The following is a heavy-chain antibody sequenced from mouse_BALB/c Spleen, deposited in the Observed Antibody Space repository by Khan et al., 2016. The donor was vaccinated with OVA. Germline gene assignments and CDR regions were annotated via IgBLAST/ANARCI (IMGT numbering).Heavy chain of an antibody. CDR1: GFSLTNYG. CDR3: VRQPYFHYYVMDY. Sequence: QVQLKQSGPGLVAPSQSLSITCTISGFSLTNYGVHWVRQPPGKGLEWLVVIWSDGTTTYDSALKSRLTISKVNSKSQVFLKIDSLQTDDTAMYYCVRQPYFHYYVMDYWGQGTSVTVSS. D-gene: IGHD2-10*01. V-gene: IGHV2-6-1*01. CDR2: IWSDGTT. J-gene: IGHJ4*01.